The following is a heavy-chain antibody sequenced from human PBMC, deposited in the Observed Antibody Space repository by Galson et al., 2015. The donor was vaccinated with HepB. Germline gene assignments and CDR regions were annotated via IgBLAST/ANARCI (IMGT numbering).Heavy chain of an antibody. CDR1: GYTFTSCY. Sequence: SVKVSCKASGYTFTSCYMHWVRQAPGQGLEWVGIINPSGGSTSYAQKFQGRVTMTRDTSTSTVYMELSSLRSEDTAVYYCARLTVRDIVVVVAAFWYFDLWGRGTLVSVSS. D-gene: IGHD2-15*01. V-gene: IGHV1-46*01. CDR2: INPSGGST. J-gene: IGHJ2*01. CDR3: ARLTVRDIVVVVAAFWYFDL.